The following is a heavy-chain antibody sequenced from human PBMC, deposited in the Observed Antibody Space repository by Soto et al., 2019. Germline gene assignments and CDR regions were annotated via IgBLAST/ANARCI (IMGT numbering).Heavy chain of an antibody. V-gene: IGHV3-21*01. Sequence: EVQLVESGGGLVKPGGSLRLSCAASGFTFSSYSMNWVRQAPGKGLEWVSSISSSSNYIYYADSVKGRFTISRDNAKNSLYLQMNSLRAGDTAVYYCAKQYYYDSSGSYPFDYWGQGTLVTVSS. CDR1: GFTFSSYS. J-gene: IGHJ4*02. D-gene: IGHD3-22*01. CDR3: AKQYYYDSSGSYPFDY. CDR2: ISSSSNYI.